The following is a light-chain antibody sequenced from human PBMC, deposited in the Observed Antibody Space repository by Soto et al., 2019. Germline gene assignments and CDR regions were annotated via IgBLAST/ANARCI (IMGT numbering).Light chain of an antibody. CDR1: QSVNNY. J-gene: IGKJ4*01. V-gene: IGKV3-11*01. CDR3: HLRLNWPWLT. Sequence: EIVLTQSPATLSLSPGERATLSCRASQSVNNYLAWYQQKPGQAPRLVIYDVFNRAPGTPARFSGSGSGTDFTLTIRSLEPADFGGDYCHLRLNWPWLTFGGGTRVEI. CDR2: DVF.